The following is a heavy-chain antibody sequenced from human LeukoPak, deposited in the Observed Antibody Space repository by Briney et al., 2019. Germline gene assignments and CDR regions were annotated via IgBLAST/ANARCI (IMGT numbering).Heavy chain of an antibody. CDR3: ARGHAGERYLDWLLLQPPYFDY. V-gene: IGHV4-34*01. CDR1: GGSFSGYY. Sequence: SETLSLTCAVYGGSFSGYYWSWIRQPPGKGLEWIGEINHSGSTNYNPSLKSRVTISVDTSKNQFSLKLSSVTAADTAVYYCARGHAGERYLDWLLLQPPYFDYWGQGTLVTVSS. D-gene: IGHD3-9*01. CDR2: INHSGST. J-gene: IGHJ4*02.